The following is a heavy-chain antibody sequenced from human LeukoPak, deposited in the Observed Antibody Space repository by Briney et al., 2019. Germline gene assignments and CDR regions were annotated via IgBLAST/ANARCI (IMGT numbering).Heavy chain of an antibody. J-gene: IGHJ4*01. CDR3: ATSEPNFNYDSSGYYYNFDY. Sequence: GASVKVSCKASGYTFTSYYMHWVRQAPGQGLEWMGIINPSGGSTSYAQKFQGRVTMTRDMSTSTVYMELSSLRSEDTAVYYCATSEPNFNYDSSGYYYNFDYWGQGTLVTVSS. D-gene: IGHD3-22*01. CDR2: INPSGGST. V-gene: IGHV1-46*01. CDR1: GYTFTSYY.